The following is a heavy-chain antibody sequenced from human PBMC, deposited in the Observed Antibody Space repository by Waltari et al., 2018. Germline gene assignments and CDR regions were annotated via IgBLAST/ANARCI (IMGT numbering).Heavy chain of an antibody. J-gene: IGHJ4*02. CDR1: GGSFSGYY. CDR2: INHSGST. CDR3: ARRRALVGATTFDY. V-gene: IGHV4-34*01. Sequence: QVQLQQWGAGLLKPSETLSLTCAVSGGSFSGYYWRWIRPPPGKGLEWIGEINHSGSTNYNPSLKSRVTISVDTSKNQFSLKLSSVTAADTAVYYCARRRALVGATTFDYWGQGTLVTVSS. D-gene: IGHD1-26*01.